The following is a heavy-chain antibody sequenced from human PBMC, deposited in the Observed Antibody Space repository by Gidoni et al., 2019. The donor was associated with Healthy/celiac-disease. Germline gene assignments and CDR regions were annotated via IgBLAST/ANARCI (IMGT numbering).Heavy chain of an antibody. Sequence: EVQLEESGGGLVKPGGSLRLSCSASGFTFSSYSMNWVRQAPGKGLEWVSSISSSSSYIYYADSVKGRFTISRDNAKNSLYLQMNSLRAEDTAVYYCARESYGDSDWFFDLWGRGTLVTVSS. D-gene: IGHD4-17*01. V-gene: IGHV3-21*01. J-gene: IGHJ2*01. CDR3: ARESYGDSDWFFDL. CDR1: GFTFSSYS. CDR2: ISSSSSYI.